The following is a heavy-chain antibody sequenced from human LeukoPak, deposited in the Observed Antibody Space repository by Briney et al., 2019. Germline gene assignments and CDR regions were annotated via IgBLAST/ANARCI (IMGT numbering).Heavy chain of an antibody. CDR3: GKTTTGYSSGQKPAWPVDS. CDR1: GFTFGSYA. D-gene: IGHD5-18*01. Sequence: GGSLRLSCEASGFTFGSYAMYWVRQAPGKGLEWVAGIFGSGGSPHYADSVRGRFTISRDNSKNTVYLQINSLRADDTAVYYCGKTTTGYSSGQKPAWPVDSWDQGTPVTVSS. V-gene: IGHV3-23*01. J-gene: IGHJ4*02. CDR2: IFGSGGSP.